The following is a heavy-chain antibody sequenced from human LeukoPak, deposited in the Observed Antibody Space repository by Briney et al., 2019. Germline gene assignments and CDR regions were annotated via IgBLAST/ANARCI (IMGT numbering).Heavy chain of an antibody. CDR3: AKWSDY. CDR1: GFTFSGFA. Sequence: PGGSLRLSCAASGFTFSGFAMSWVRQAPGKGLEWVSTISGTGGTPYYADSVKGRFTISRDNSKNTLWLQMNSLRAEDTAVYYCAKWSDYWGQGTLVTVSS. V-gene: IGHV3-23*01. CDR2: ISGTGGTP. J-gene: IGHJ4*02.